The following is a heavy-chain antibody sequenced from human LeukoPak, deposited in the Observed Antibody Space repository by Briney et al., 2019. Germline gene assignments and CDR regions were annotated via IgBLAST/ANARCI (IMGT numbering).Heavy chain of an antibody. D-gene: IGHD3-10*01. CDR1: GDSISSYY. CDR3: ARSVHAYYYGSGSKQPDY. Sequence: SETLSLTCTVSGDSISSYYWSWIRQPPGKGLEWIGYIDYTGSTNYNPSLKSRVTISLDTSKNQFSLRVSSVTAADTAVYYWARSVHAYYYGSGSKQPDYWGQGTLVTVSS. CDR2: IDYTGST. V-gene: IGHV4-59*08. J-gene: IGHJ4*02.